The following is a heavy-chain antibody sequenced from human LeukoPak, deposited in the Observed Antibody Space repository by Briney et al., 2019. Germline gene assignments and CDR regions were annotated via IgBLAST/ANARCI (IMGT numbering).Heavy chain of an antibody. J-gene: IGHJ6*02. CDR1: GGSFSGYY. CDR3: ASGLLWFGELKYYYYGMDV. D-gene: IGHD3-10*01. CDR2: INHGGST. Sequence: SETLSLTCAVYGGSFSGYYWSWIRQPPGKGLEWIGEINHGGSTNYNPSLKSRVTISVDTSKNQFSLKLSSVTAADTAVYYCASGLLWFGELKYYYYGMDVWGQGTTVTVSS. V-gene: IGHV4-34*01.